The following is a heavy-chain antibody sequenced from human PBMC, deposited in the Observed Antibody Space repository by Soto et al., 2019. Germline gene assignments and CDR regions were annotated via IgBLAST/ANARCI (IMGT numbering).Heavy chain of an antibody. V-gene: IGHV4-39*01. CDR2: IYYSGST. CDR1: GGSISSSSYY. CDR3: ASGGWSYYYYYGMDV. Sequence: LSLTCTVSGGSISSSSYYWGWIRQPPGKGLEWIGSIYYSGSTYYNPSLKSRVTISVDTSKNQFSLKLSSVTAADTAVYYCASGGWSYYYYYGMDVWGQGTTVTVSS. J-gene: IGHJ6*02. D-gene: IGHD6-19*01.